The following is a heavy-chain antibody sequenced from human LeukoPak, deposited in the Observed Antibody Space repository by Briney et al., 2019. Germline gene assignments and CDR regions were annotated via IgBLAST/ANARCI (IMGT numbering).Heavy chain of an antibody. CDR2: INHSGST. Sequence: SETLSLTCAVYGGSFSGYYCSWIRQPPGKGLEWIGEINHSGSTNYNPSLKSRVTISVDTSKNQFPLKLRSVTAADTAVYYCPRGQDIVVVPAATGYYYYGMDVWGQGTTVTVSS. D-gene: IGHD2-2*01. CDR3: PRGQDIVVVPAATGYYYYGMDV. V-gene: IGHV4-34*01. J-gene: IGHJ6*02. CDR1: GGSFSGYY.